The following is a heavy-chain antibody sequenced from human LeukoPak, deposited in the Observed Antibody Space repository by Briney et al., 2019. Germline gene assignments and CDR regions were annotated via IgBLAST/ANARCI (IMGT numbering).Heavy chain of an antibody. J-gene: IGHJ6*02. Sequence: PGGSLRLSCAASGFTVNNNYMSWVRQAPGKGLEWVSVIYSGGKTYYADSVKGRFTISRDNSKNTLYLQMNSLRAEDTAVYYCARDPCGGDCLYGMDVWGQGTTVTVSS. V-gene: IGHV3-66*01. CDR3: ARDPCGGDCLYGMDV. CDR2: IYSGGKT. CDR1: GFTVNNNY. D-gene: IGHD2-21*02.